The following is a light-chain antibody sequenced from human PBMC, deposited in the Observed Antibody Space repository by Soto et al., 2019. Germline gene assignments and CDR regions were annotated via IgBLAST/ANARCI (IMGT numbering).Light chain of an antibody. Sequence: QSALTQPASVSGSPGQSITVSCTGTSSDIGASNYVSWYQQHPGKAPKLIIYEVSNRPSGVSNRFSGSKSGSTASLTISGLAAEDAADYYCTSYTSSTTWVFGGGTKVTVL. CDR1: SSDIGASNY. CDR2: EVS. CDR3: TSYTSSTTWV. J-gene: IGLJ3*02. V-gene: IGLV2-14*01.